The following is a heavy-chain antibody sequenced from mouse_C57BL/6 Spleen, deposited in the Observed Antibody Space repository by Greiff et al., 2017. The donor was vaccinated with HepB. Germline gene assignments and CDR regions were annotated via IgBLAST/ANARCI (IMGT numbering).Heavy chain of an antibody. CDR1: GYTFTDHT. CDR2: IYPRDGST. D-gene: IGHD1-1*01. J-gene: IGHJ3*01. CDR3: ARSDYYGSPGFAY. V-gene: IGHV1-78*01. Sequence: VKLQESDAELVKPGASVKISCKVSGYTFTDHTIHWMKQRPEQGLEWIGYIYPRDGSTKYNEKFKGKATLTADKSSSTAYMQLNSLTSEDSAVYFCARSDYYGSPGFAYWGQGTLVTVSA.